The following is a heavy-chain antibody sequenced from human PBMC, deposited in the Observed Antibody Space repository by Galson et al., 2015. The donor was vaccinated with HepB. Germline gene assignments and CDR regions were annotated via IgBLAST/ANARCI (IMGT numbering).Heavy chain of an antibody. Sequence: SVKVSCKAPRGSFSSYVISWVRQAPGQGLEWMGGILPVSQTPNYAQKFQDRLTITADESTTTAYMELNSLKSDDTAVYYCARSIPAAGLFEPWGQGTLVSVSS. V-gene: IGHV1-69*13. CDR2: ILPVSQTP. CDR1: RGSFSSYV. D-gene: IGHD6-13*01. CDR3: ARSIPAAGLFEP. J-gene: IGHJ5*02.